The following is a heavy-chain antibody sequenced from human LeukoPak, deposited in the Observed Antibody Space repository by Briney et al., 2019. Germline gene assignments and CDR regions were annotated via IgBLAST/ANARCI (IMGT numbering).Heavy chain of an antibody. Sequence: KPSETLSLTCAVYGGSFSGYYWSWIRQPPGKGLEWIGEINHSGSTNYNPSLKSRVTISVDTSKNQFSLKLCSVTAPDTAVYYCARYGGNSVASFDYWGQGTLVTVSS. CDR3: ARYGGNSVASFDY. CDR1: GGSFSGYY. CDR2: INHSGST. D-gene: IGHD4-23*01. V-gene: IGHV4-34*01. J-gene: IGHJ4*02.